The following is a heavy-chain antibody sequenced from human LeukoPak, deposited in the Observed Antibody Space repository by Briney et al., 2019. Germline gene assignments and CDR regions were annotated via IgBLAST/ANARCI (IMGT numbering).Heavy chain of an antibody. CDR3: ARGRTDCNNGVCYSNYYYMDV. D-gene: IGHD2-8*01. Sequence: ASVKVSCKTSGYAFTSYDINWVRQAPGQGLEWMGWLNPNTVHTGSGEQFQGRVTMTRNISISTAYMELSSLKSEDTATYYCARGRTDCNNGVCYSNYYYMDVWGKGTTVTVSS. CDR1: GYAFTSYD. CDR2: LNPNTVHT. V-gene: IGHV1-8*01. J-gene: IGHJ6*03.